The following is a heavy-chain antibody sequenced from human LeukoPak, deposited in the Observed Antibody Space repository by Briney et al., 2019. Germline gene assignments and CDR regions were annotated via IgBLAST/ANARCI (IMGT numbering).Heavy chain of an antibody. CDR2: IYPGDSDT. CDR3: ARLGNVDTAMVNWFDP. J-gene: IGHJ5*02. Sequence: GESLQISCKGSGYSFTSYWIGWVRQLPGKGLEWMGIIYPGDSDTRYSPSFQGQVTISADKSTSTAYLQWSSLKASDTAMYYCARLGNVDTAMVNWFDPWGQGTLVTVSS. D-gene: IGHD5-18*01. V-gene: IGHV5-51*01. CDR1: GYSFTSYW.